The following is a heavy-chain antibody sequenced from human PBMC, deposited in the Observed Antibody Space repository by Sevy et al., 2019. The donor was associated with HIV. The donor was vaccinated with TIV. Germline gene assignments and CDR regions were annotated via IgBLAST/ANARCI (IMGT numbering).Heavy chain of an antibody. Sequence: GGSLRLSCVASGFTFSDSWMTWVRQAPGKGLERIAFINEDGSRLGYVDSVRGRFTISRENTKNSLYLQMNSLRAEDTAVYVCARDRGYSALDYWGQGTLVTVSS. D-gene: IGHD5-18*01. CDR3: ARDRGYSALDY. V-gene: IGHV3-7*01. J-gene: IGHJ4*02. CDR2: INEDGSRL. CDR1: GFTFSDSW.